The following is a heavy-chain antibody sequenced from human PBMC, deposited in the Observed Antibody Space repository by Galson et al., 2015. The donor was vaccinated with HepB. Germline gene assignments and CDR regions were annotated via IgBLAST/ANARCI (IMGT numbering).Heavy chain of an antibody. CDR2: IYYSGRT. J-gene: IGHJ4*02. CDR3: ARLHYDFWSGYSDY. D-gene: IGHD3-3*01. V-gene: IGHV4-39*01. CDR1: GGSISSTNYY. Sequence: TLSLTCTVSGGSISSTNYYWGWIRQPPGKGLEWIGNIYYSGRTYYNPSLKSRVTISVDTSKNQFSLKLSSVTAADTAVYYCARLHYDFWSGYSDYWGQGTLVTVSS.